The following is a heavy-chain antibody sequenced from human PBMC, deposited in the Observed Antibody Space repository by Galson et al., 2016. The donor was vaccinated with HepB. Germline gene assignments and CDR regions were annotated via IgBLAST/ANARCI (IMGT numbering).Heavy chain of an antibody. CDR2: IDPSDSYT. V-gene: IGHV5-10-1*01. Sequence: QSGAEVKKPGESLRISCKGSGSSFTNYWITWVRQMPGKGLEWMGTIDPSDSYTNYSPSFQGHVTISADKSISTAYLQWSSLKASDTAMYYCARRSGVAETESYYYSLDVGGKGPTVTASS. CDR1: GSSFTNYW. CDR3: ARRSGVAETESYYYSLDV. J-gene: IGHJ6*03. D-gene: IGHD2-15*01.